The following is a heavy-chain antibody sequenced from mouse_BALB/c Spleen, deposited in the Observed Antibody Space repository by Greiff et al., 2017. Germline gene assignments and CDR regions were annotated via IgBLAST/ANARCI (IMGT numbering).Heavy chain of an antibody. V-gene: IGHV1S81*02. Sequence: VKLQESGAELVKPGASVKLSCKASGYTFTSYYMYWVKQRPGQGLEWIGEINPSNGGTNFNEKFKSKATLTVDKSSSTAYMQLSSLTSEDSAVYYCTRSSPSYWYFDVWGAGTTVTVSS. CDR2: INPSNGGT. CDR3: TRSSPSYWYFDV. CDR1: GYTFTSYY. D-gene: IGHD1-1*01. J-gene: IGHJ1*01.